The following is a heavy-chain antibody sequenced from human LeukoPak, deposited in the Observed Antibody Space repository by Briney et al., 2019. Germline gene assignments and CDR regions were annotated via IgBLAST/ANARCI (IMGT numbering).Heavy chain of an antibody. CDR3: ARATTTVKGTNWFDP. CDR1: GFTFSSYG. Sequence: GGSLRLSCAASGFTFSSYGMSWVRQAPGKGLEWVSAISGSGGSTYYADSVKGRFTISRDNSKNTLYLQMNSLRAEDTAVYYCARATTTVKGTNWFDPWGQGTLVTVSS. J-gene: IGHJ5*02. V-gene: IGHV3-23*01. D-gene: IGHD4-17*01. CDR2: ISGSGGST.